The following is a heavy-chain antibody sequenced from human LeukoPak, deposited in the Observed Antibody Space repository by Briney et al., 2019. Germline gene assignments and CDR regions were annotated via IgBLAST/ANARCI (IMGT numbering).Heavy chain of an antibody. CDR3: AKARWEPNFDY. Sequence: GGSLRLSCAASGSTFSSCSMNWVRQAPGQGLEWVSYISISTTNIYYADSVKGRFTVSRDNAKNSLYLQMNSLTTEDTALYYCAKARWEPNFDYWGQGTLVTVSS. CDR2: ISISTTNI. CDR1: GSTFSSCS. J-gene: IGHJ4*02. V-gene: IGHV3-48*01. D-gene: IGHD1-26*01.